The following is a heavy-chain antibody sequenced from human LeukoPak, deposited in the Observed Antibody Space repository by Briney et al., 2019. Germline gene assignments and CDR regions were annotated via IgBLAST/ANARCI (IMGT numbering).Heavy chain of an antibody. Sequence: SETLSLTCTVPGGSISGYYWSWIRQAPGKGLEWIGYIYYSGSTNYNPSLKSRVIISVDTSKNQFSLKLSSVTAADTAVYYCASSFRGYSYDRFDYWGQGTLVTVSS. CDR2: IYYSGST. CDR1: GGSISGYY. D-gene: IGHD5-18*01. CDR3: ASSFRGYSYDRFDY. J-gene: IGHJ4*02. V-gene: IGHV4-59*01.